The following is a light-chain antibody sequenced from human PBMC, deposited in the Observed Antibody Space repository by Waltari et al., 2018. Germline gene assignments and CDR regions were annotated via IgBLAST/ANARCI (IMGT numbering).Light chain of an antibody. CDR2: KAS. Sequence: DIQMTPSPSTLSASVGDRVTITCRASQSLSNWLAWCQQKPGKAPKVLSYKASTLESGVPSRFSGSGSGTEFTLTISSLQPDDFATYYCQQYRNLWTFGQGTKVEIK. CDR1: QSLSNW. CDR3: QQYRNLWT. J-gene: IGKJ1*01. V-gene: IGKV1-5*03.